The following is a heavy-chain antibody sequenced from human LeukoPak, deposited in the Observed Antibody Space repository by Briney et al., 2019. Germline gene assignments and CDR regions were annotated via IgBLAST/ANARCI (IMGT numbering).Heavy chain of an antibody. CDR3: ASYSTTVTTYGMDV. CDR2: IYYSGST. CDR1: GGSISGNH. Sequence: SETLSLTCTVSGGSISGNHWSWVRRPPGKGLEWIGYIYYSGSTNYNPSLKSRVTISVDTSKNQFSLKLSSVTAADTAVYYCASYSTTVTTYGMDVWGQGTTVTISS. D-gene: IGHD4-17*01. J-gene: IGHJ6*02. V-gene: IGHV4-59*12.